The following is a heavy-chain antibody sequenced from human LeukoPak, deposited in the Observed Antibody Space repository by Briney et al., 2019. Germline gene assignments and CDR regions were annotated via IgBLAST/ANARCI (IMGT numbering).Heavy chain of an antibody. CDR1: GFTFSDYA. CDR2: IRSKAHGGTA. CDR3: SRAYSTEWLGINDF. V-gene: IGHV3-49*04. Sequence: GRSLRLSCTASGFTFSDYAMTWVRQAPGKGLEWVGFIRSKAHGGTADYAASVKGRFTISRDDSKTIAYLQMNSLRTDDTAVYFCSRAYSTEWLGINDFWGRGALVTVSS. D-gene: IGHD3-3*01. J-gene: IGHJ4*02.